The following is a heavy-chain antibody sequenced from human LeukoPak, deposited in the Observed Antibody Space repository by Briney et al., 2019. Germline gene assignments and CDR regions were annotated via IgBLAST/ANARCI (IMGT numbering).Heavy chain of an antibody. V-gene: IGHV3-53*01. Sequence: GGSLRLSCAASGFIVSSNYMSWVRQAPGKGLEWVSIIYSGGSTYYADSVKGRFTISRGNSKNTLYLQMNTLRAEDTAVYYCVKYSGSYLFDYWGQGTLVTVSS. J-gene: IGHJ4*02. D-gene: IGHD1-26*01. CDR3: VKYSGSYLFDY. CDR1: GFIVSSNY. CDR2: IYSGGST.